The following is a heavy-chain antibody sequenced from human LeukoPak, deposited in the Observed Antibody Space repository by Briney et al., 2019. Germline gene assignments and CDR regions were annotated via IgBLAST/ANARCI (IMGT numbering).Heavy chain of an antibody. J-gene: IGHJ4*02. V-gene: IGHV3-23*01. CDR2: ISGSGGST. D-gene: IGHD1-26*01. CDR3: GKEGRGMGAATIDY. Sequence: PGGSLRLSCAASGFTLTSCAMTWVRQAPGKGLEWVSGISGSGGSTYYADSVGRFSISRDNSKNTLYLQMTSLRAEDTAVYYCGKEGRGMGAATIDYWGQGTLVTVSS. CDR1: GFTLTSCA.